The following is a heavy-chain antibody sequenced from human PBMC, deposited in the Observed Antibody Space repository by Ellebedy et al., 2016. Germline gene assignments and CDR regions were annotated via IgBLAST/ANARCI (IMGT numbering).Heavy chain of an antibody. CDR3: VRRTYYYGLDV. J-gene: IGHJ6*02. Sequence: GESLKISCAASGFTFSGYVMFWVRQAPGKGLEWVAVISYDGDDKYYADSVKGRFTLSRDNSKNTLDLQVNSLRPEDTAVYYCVRRTYYYGLDVWGQGTTVTVSS. V-gene: IGHV3-30*03. CDR2: ISYDGDDK. CDR1: GFTFSGYV.